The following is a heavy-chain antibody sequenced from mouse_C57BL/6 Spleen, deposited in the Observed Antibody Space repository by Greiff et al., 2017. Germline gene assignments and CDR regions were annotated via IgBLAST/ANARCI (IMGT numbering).Heavy chain of an antibody. CDR3: AREVLTEGYYFDY. V-gene: IGHV1-52*01. Sequence: QVQLQQPGAELVRPGSSVKLSCKASGYTFTSYWMHWVKQRPIQGLEWIGNIDPSDSETHYNQKFKDKATLTVDKSSSTAYMQRSSLTSEDSAVYYCAREVLTEGYYFDYWGQGTTLTVSS. CDR2: IDPSDSET. CDR1: GYTFTSYW. D-gene: IGHD4-1*01. J-gene: IGHJ2*01.